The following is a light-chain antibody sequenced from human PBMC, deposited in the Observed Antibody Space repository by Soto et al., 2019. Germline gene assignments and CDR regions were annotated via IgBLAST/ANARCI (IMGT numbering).Light chain of an antibody. CDR1: SSNLGSNY. CDR3: AAWDDSLSGLV. Sequence: QSALTQPPSASGTPGQRIPISCSGSSSNLGSNYVYWYQQFPGTAPECLIQRNNQRPSGVPDRFSGSKSGTSASLAISGLRSEDEADYYCAAWDDSLSGLVFGPGTKVTVL. CDR2: RNN. V-gene: IGLV1-47*01. J-gene: IGLJ1*01.